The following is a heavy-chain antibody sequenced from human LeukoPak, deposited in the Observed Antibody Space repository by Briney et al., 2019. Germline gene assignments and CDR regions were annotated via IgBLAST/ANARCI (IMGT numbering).Heavy chain of an antibody. J-gene: IGHJ4*02. CDR2: INHSGST. Sequence: PSETLSLTCAVYGGSFSGYYWSWIRQPPGKGLEWIGEINHSGSTNYHPSLKSRVTISVDTSKKQFSLKLSSVTAADTAVYYCARGLIAVAGSRFDYRGQGTLVTVSS. CDR3: ARGLIAVAGSRFDY. D-gene: IGHD6-19*01. CDR1: GGSFSGYY. V-gene: IGHV4-34*01.